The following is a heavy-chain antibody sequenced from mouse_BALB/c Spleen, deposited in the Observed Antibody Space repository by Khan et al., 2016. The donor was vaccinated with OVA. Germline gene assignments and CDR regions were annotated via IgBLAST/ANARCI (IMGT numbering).Heavy chain of an antibody. J-gene: IGHJ4*01. CDR3: GRKRGVHYNMDV. V-gene: IGHV2-2*01. CDR2: IWSFGNT. Sequence: QVQLKESGPGLVQPSQSLSITCTVSGFSLTNYGVHWFRQSPGRGLEWLGLIWSFGNTAYNAAFISSLTISKDNTKSQGFFKMNSLQVDDTAIYFDGRKRGVHYNMDVWGQGISVTVSS. CDR1: GFSLTNYG.